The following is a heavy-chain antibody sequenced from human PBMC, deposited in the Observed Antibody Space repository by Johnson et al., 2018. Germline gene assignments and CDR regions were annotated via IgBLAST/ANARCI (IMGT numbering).Heavy chain of an antibody. Sequence: QVQLQQWGAGLLKPSETXSLTCAVYGGSFSGYYWSWIRQPPGKGLEWIGEINHSGSTNYNPSLKSRVTISVDTSKTQFSLKLSSVTAADTAVYYCASNYDSSGYYPPDAFDIWGQGTMVTVSS. CDR2: INHSGST. CDR3: ASNYDSSGYYPPDAFDI. D-gene: IGHD3-22*01. J-gene: IGHJ3*02. CDR1: GGSFSGYY. V-gene: IGHV4-34*01.